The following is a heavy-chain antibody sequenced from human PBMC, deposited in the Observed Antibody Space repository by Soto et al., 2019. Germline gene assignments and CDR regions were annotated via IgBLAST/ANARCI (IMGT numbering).Heavy chain of an antibody. CDR3: ARHGPQNWFDP. J-gene: IGHJ5*02. CDR2: IYYSGST. V-gene: IGHV4-59*08. Sequence: QVQPQESGPGLVKPSETLSLTCTVSGGSISSYYWSWIRQPPGKGLEWIGYIYYSGSTNYNPSLKSRVTISVDTSKNQFSLKLSSVTAADTAVYYCARHGPQNWFDPWGQGTLVTVSS. CDR1: GGSISSYY.